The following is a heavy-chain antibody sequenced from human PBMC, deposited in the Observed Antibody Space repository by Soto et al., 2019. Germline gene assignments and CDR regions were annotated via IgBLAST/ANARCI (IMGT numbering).Heavy chain of an antibody. Sequence: EVQLVESGGGLVQPGGSLRLSCAASGFTFSSYSMNWVRQAPGKGQEWVSYISSSSSTIYYADSVKGRFTISRDNAKNSLYLQLSRLRDEDTAVYYCARKDPEYGDIQAWQIVWAQGTTITVSS. CDR3: ARKDPEYGDIQAWQIV. CDR1: GFTFSSYS. V-gene: IGHV3-48*02. D-gene: IGHD4-17*01. CDR2: ISSSSSTI. J-gene: IGHJ6*02.